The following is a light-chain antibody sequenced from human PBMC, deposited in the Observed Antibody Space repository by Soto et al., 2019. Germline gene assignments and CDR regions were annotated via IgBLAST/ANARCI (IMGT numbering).Light chain of an antibody. CDR2: EVS. CDR1: SSDAGSDNL. J-gene: IGLJ3*02. CDR3: CTYASSSTLWV. V-gene: IGLV2-23*02. Sequence: QSALTQPASVSGSPGQSITISCTGTSSDAGSDNLVSWYQQHPGKAPKLMIYEVSKRPSGVSNRFSGCKSGNTASPIISELHAEDEDDDYCCTYASSSTLWVFGEGTKLTVL.